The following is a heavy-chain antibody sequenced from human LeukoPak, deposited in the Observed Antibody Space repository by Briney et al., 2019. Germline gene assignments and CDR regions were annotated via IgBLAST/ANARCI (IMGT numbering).Heavy chain of an antibody. V-gene: IGHV3-30*02. J-gene: IGHJ3*02. CDR3: AKLLWFGDLGGGPFDI. CDR1: GFTFSSYG. CDR2: IRYDGSNK. D-gene: IGHD3-10*01. Sequence: GGSLRLSCAASGFTFSSYGMHWVRQAPGKGLEGVAFIRYDGSNKYYADSVKGRFTNSRDNSKNTLYHQMNSLRAEDTAVYYCAKLLWFGDLGGGPFDIWGQGTMVTVSS.